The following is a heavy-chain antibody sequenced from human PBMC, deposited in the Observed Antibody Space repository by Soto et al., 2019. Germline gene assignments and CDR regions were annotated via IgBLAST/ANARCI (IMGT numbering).Heavy chain of an antibody. D-gene: IGHD2-2*03. Sequence: QITLKESGPTLVKPTQTLTLTCTCSGFSVRSSGVAVGWISQPPGKALEWLALIYWDDDKRYSPSLKSRLTITRDTSKNQVVRTMTNMDPVDTGTYYCAHGGISMNHGYEFWGQGTLVTGPS. CDR1: GFSVRSSGVA. V-gene: IGHV2-5*02. CDR2: IYWDDDK. J-gene: IGHJ4*02. CDR3: AHGGISMNHGYEF.